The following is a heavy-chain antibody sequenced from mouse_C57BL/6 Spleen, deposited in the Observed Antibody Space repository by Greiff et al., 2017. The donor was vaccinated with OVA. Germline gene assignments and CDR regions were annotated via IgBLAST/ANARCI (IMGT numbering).Heavy chain of an antibody. J-gene: IGHJ2*01. CDR3: TRRGGSSPFDY. D-gene: IGHD1-1*01. CDR2: IDPETGGT. V-gene: IGHV1-15*01. CDR1: GYTFTDYE. Sequence: QVQLQQSGAELVRPGASVTLSCKASGYTFTDYEMHWVKQTPVHGLEWIGAIDPETGGTAYNQKFKGKAILTADESSSTAYMELRSLTSEDSAVYYCTRRGGSSPFDYWGQGTTLTVSS.